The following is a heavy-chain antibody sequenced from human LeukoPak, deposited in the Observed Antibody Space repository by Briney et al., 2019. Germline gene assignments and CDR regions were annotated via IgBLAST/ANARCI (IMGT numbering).Heavy chain of an antibody. D-gene: IGHD5-12*01. V-gene: IGHV3-53*01. Sequence: PGGSLRLSCAASVFTASSNYMSWVRPAPGKGVEWVSVIYSDGRTKYADSVKGRFTISRDNSKNTLSLQMNSLRAEDTAVYYCARDRGGSLGYSGYDWSFDYWGQGSLVTVSS. J-gene: IGHJ4*02. CDR2: IYSDGRT. CDR1: VFTASSNY. CDR3: ARDRGGSLGYSGYDWSFDY.